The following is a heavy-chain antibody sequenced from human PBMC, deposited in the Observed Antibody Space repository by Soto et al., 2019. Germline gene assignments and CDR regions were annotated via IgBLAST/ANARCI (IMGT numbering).Heavy chain of an antibody. Sequence: GGSLRLSCAASGFTFSSYGMHWVRQAPGKGLEWVAVISYDGSNKYYADSVKGRFTISRDNSKNTLYLQMNSLKTEDTAVYYCTSTYYYDKYWFDPWGQGTLVTVSS. V-gene: IGHV3-30*03. CDR3: TSTYYYDKYWFDP. CDR1: GFTFSSYG. J-gene: IGHJ5*02. D-gene: IGHD3-22*01. CDR2: ISYDGSNK.